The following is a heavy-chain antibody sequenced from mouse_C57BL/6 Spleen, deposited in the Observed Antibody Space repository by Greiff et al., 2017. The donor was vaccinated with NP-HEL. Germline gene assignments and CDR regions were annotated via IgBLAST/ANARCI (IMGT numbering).Heavy chain of an antibody. Sequence: EVQLVESGGGLVKPGGSLKLSCAASGFTFSDYGMHWVRQAPEKGLEWVAYISSGSSTIYYADTVKGRFTISRDNAKNPLFLQMTSLRSEDTAMYYCARKNGGTGFDYWGQGTTLTVSS. D-gene: IGHD4-1*01. CDR3: ARKNGGTGFDY. J-gene: IGHJ2*01. CDR1: GFTFSDYG. V-gene: IGHV5-17*01. CDR2: ISSGSSTI.